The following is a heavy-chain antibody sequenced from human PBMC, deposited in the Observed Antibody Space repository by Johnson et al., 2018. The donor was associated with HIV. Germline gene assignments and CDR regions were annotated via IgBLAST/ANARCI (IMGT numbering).Heavy chain of an antibody. D-gene: IGHD6-6*01. CDR2: ISYDGSNK. CDR3: ARDTSIAAARAFDI. J-gene: IGHJ3*02. Sequence: QVQLVESGGGVVQPGRSLRLSCAASGFAFSSYAMHWVRQAPGKGLEWVAVISYDGSNKYYADSVKGRFSIARDNSKNTLHLQMNSLRAEDTAVYYCARDTSIAAARAFDIWGQGTMVTVSS. V-gene: IGHV3-30-3*01. CDR1: GFAFSSYA.